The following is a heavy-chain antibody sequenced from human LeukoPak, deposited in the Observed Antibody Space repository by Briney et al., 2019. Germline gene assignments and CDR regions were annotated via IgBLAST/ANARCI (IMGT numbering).Heavy chain of an antibody. CDR3: ARASMLRGVIITGLDC. J-gene: IGHJ4*02. CDR1: GFTFSSYE. Sequence: SGGSLRLSCAASGFTFSSYEMNWVRQAPGKGLEWVSYISSSGSTIYYADSVKGRLTLSRDNSKNTLYLQMNSLRAEDTAVYYCARASMLRGVIITGLDCWGQGTLVTVSS. D-gene: IGHD3-10*01. V-gene: IGHV3-48*03. CDR2: ISSSGSTI.